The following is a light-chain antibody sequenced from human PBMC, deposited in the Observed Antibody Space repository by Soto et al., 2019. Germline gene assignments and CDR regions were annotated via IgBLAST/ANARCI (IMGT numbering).Light chain of an antibody. Sequence: EIVMTQSPATLSVSPGERATLSCRASQSVNSNLAWYQQKPGQAHRLLIYGTSTRATGIPARFSGSGTGTESTLTISSLQSENLAGYYCQQYNDWPPWTFGQGTKVEIK. CDR3: QQYNDWPPWT. CDR2: GTS. J-gene: IGKJ1*01. V-gene: IGKV3-15*01. CDR1: QSVNSN.